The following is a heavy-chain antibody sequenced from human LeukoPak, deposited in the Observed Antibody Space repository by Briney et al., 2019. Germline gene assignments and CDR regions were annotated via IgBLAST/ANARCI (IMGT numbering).Heavy chain of an antibody. J-gene: IGHJ4*02. CDR2: ITLHSGDT. V-gene: IGHV1-2*02. CDR3: ARGGTYYYDSSGYYCLDY. Sequence: TSVKVSCKASGHTLTVHYIHWVRQGPGQGLEWLGWITLHSGDTHYAQKYQGRLTMTSDTSTSTAYMELRSLRSDDTAVYYCARGGTYYYDSSGYYCLDYWGQGTLVTVSS. D-gene: IGHD3-22*01. CDR1: GHTLTVHY.